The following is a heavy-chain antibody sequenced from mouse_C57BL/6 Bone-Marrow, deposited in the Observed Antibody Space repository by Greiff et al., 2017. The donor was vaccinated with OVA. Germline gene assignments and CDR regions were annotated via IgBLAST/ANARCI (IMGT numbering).Heavy chain of an antibody. CDR3: AGYDGYSAWFAY. Sequence: QVQLQQPGAELVKPGASVKLSCKASGYTFTSYWMHWVKQRPGQGLEWIGMIHPNSGSTNYNEKFKSKATLTVDQSSSTAYMQLSSLTSEDSAVYYGAGYDGYSAWFAYWGQGTLVTVSA. V-gene: IGHV1-64*01. CDR1: GYTFTSYW. CDR2: IHPNSGST. J-gene: IGHJ3*01. D-gene: IGHD2-3*01.